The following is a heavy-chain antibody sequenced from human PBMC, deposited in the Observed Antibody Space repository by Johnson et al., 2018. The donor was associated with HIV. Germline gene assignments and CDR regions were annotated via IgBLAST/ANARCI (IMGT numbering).Heavy chain of an antibody. CDR2: IWYDGSKT. J-gene: IGHJ3*02. CDR3: ATSTASDAFDI. CDR1: GFTFSSYG. V-gene: IGHV3-33*01. Sequence: QVQLVESGGGVVQPGRSLRLSCAASGFTFSSYGMHWVRQAPGKGLDWVAFIWYDGSKTYYGDSVKGRFTISRDNSKNTLYLQMNSLRAEDTAVYYCATSTASDAFDIWGQGTRVTVSS. D-gene: IGHD1-1*01.